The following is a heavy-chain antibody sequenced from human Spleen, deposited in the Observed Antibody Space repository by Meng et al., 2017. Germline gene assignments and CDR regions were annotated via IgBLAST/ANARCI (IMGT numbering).Heavy chain of an antibody. CDR1: GGSISTYY. Sequence: QVQLQESGPGLVKPSETLSLTCTVSGGSISTYYWSWIRQSPEKGLEWIGYINYSGRTNYIPSLRSRATISVDPSKNQFSLNLRSVTAADTAVYYCAREAYSTSLSSATGFDYWGQGTLVTVSS. CDR3: AREAYSTSLSSATGFDY. J-gene: IGHJ4*02. D-gene: IGHD6-13*01. V-gene: IGHV4-59*01. CDR2: INYSGRT.